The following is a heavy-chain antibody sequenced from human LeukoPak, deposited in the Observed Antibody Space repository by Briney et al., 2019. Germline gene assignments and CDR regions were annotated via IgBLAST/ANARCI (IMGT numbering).Heavy chain of an antibody. CDR1: GFNFDDYG. CDR3: ARGPLQTIPTSKIVVYYYPFDY. CDR2: INWNGGGT. J-gene: IGHJ4*02. V-gene: IGHV3-20*04. D-gene: IGHD3-10*01. Sequence: GGSLRLSCAASGFNFDDYGMSWVRQAPGKGLEWVSGINWNGGGTGYADSVKGRFTISRENAKNSLYLQMNSLKAEDTALYYCARGPLQTIPTSKIVVYYYPFDYWGQGTLLTVSS.